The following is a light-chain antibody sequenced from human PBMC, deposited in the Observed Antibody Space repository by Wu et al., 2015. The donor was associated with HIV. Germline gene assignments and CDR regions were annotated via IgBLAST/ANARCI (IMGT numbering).Light chain of an antibody. CDR2: TAS. CDR1: QSISTY. V-gene: IGKV1-39*01. J-gene: IGKJ1*01. Sequence: DIQMTQSPSSLSASVGDRVTITCRASQSISTYLNWYQQRPGKAPNLLIYTASSLQSGVPSRFSGSGSGTDFTLAISSLQPEDFGTYYCQQSYSTPWTFGQGTKVEIK. CDR3: QQSYSTPWT.